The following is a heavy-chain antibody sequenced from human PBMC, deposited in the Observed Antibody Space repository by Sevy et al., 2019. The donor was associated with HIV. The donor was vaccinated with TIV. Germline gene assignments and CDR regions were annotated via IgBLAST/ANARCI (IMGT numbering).Heavy chain of an antibody. CDR3: ATAPARMLVADDAFDI. CDR2: FDPEDGET. Sequence: ASVKVSCKVSGYILSELSVHWVRQAPGKGLEWMGGFDPEDGETIYAQKFQGRVTMTKDTSTDTAYMELTSLRSEDTAVYYCATAPARMLVADDAFDIWGQGTMVTVSS. J-gene: IGHJ3*02. CDR1: GYILSELS. D-gene: IGHD5-12*01. V-gene: IGHV1-24*01.